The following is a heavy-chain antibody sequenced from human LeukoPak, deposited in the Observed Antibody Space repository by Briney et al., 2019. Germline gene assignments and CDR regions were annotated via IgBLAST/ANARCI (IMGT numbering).Heavy chain of an antibody. CDR2: ISSSSSYM. CDR1: GFTFSSYS. V-gene: IGHV3-21*01. D-gene: IGHD2-15*01. CDR3: ARKTYNTHCSGVSCYSAGLGY. J-gene: IGHJ4*02. Sequence: PGGSLRLSCAASGFTFSSYSMNWVRQAPGKGLEWVSSISSSSSYMYYADSVKGRFTISRDNAKNSLYLQMNSLRAEDTAVYYCARKTYNTHCSGVSCYSAGLGYWGQGTLVTVSS.